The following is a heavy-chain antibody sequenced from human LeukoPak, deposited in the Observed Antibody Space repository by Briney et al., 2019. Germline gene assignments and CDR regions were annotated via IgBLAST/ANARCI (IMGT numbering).Heavy chain of an antibody. J-gene: IGHJ4*02. V-gene: IGHV3-7*01. CDR2: INPDGSEV. Sequence: GGSLRLSCAAYGFSFSNSRMTWARQAPGKDLEWVASINPDGSEVSYVGSVKGRFTISRDNAKNSVYLQMSSLRAEETGVFYCARDRGYTSFDYWGQGALVAVSS. CDR1: GFSFSNSR. D-gene: IGHD5-18*01. CDR3: ARDRGYTSFDY.